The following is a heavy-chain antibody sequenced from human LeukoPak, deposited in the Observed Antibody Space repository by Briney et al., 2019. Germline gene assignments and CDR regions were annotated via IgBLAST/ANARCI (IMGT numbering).Heavy chain of an antibody. CDR3: ARFHGHRLPKSDY. D-gene: IGHD1-14*01. CDR2: MNPETGGS. CDR1: GYIFIDYD. V-gene: IGHV1-8*01. Sequence: GASVKVSFKTSGYIFIDYDINWVRQAPGQGLEWMGWMNPETGGSGYSHHFQGRITMTRDTSITTAYMELSSLTSEDTAVYYCARFHGHRLPKSDYWGQGTLVTVSS. J-gene: IGHJ4*02.